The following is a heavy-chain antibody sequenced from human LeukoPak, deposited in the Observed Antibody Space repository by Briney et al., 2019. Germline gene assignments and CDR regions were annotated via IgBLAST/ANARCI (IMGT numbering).Heavy chain of an antibody. J-gene: IGHJ4*02. V-gene: IGHV3-23*01. CDR3: AKAPPYSGSYYGDY. D-gene: IGHD1-26*01. Sequence: GGSLRLSCAASGFTFSSYAMSWVRQAPGKGLEWVSTIRDSGGTTYYADSVKGRFTISRDNSKNTLYLQMNSLRAEDAAVYYCAKAPPYSGSYYGDYWGQGTLVTVSS. CDR2: IRDSGGTT. CDR1: GFTFSSYA.